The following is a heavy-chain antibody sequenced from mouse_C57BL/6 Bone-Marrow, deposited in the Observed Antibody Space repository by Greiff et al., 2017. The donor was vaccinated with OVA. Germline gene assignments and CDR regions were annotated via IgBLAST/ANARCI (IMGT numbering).Heavy chain of an antibody. CDR2: ISDGGSYT. CDR1: GFTFSSYA. V-gene: IGHV5-4*01. D-gene: IGHD2-4*01. CDR3: ARDTAPITTFAY. J-gene: IGHJ3*01. Sequence: EVKLMESGGGLVKPGGSLKLSCAASGFTFSSYAMSWVRQTPEKRLEWVATISDGGSYTYYPDNVKGRFTITRDNAKNNLYLHMRNLKSEDTDMYYCARDTAPITTFAYWGTGTLVTVSA.